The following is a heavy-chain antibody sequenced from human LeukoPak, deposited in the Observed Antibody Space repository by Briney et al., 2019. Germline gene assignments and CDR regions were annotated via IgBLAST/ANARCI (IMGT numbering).Heavy chain of an antibody. J-gene: IGHJ5*02. V-gene: IGHV4-34*01. CDR1: GGSFSGYY. CDR3: AGPRYSSGWYTNWFDP. CDR2: INHSGST. D-gene: IGHD6-19*01. Sequence: PSETLSLTCAVYGGSFSGYYWSWIRQPPGKGLEWIGEINHSGSTNYNPSLKSRVTISVDTSKNQFSLKLSSVTAADTAVYYCAGPRYSSGWYTNWFDPWGQGTLVTVSS.